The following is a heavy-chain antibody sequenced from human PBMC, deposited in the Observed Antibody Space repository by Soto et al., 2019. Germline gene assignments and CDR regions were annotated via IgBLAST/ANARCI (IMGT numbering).Heavy chain of an antibody. Sequence: SETLSLTCVVSGASISSTYWWSWVRQPPGKGLEWIGEIYHTGSTKYNPSLKSRVTISVDTSKNQFSLKLSSVTAADTAVYYCARRERAAGTDWWFDPWGQGTLVTVSS. V-gene: IGHV4-4*02. CDR1: GASISSTYW. CDR3: ARRERAAGTDWWFDP. D-gene: IGHD6-13*01. CDR2: IYHTGST. J-gene: IGHJ5*02.